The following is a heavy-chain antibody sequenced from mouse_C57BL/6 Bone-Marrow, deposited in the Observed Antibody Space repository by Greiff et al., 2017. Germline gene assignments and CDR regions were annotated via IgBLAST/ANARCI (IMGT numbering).Heavy chain of an antibody. CDR2: ISSGGDYI. Sequence: EVMLVESGEGLVKPGGSLKLSCAASGFTFSSYAMSWVRQTPEKRLEWVAYISSGGDYIYYADTVKGRFTISRDNARNTLYLQMSSLKSEDTAMYYCTRASYYYGSSYGGAMDYWGQGTSVTVSS. V-gene: IGHV5-9-1*02. J-gene: IGHJ4*01. CDR1: GFTFSSYA. D-gene: IGHD1-1*01. CDR3: TRASYYYGSSYGGAMDY.